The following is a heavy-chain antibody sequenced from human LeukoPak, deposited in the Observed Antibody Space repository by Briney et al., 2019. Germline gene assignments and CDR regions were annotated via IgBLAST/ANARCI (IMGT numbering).Heavy chain of an antibody. CDR2: IKEDGSEK. V-gene: IGHV3-7*01. Sequence: PGGSLRLSCAASGFTFSSYWMSWVRQAPGKGLEWVANIKEDGSEKFYVSSVKGRFTISRDNAKNSLYLQMNSLRAEDTAVYYCARDYEVVVVTYYFDYWGQGTLVTVSS. CDR3: ARDYEVVVVTYYFDY. J-gene: IGHJ4*02. CDR1: GFTFSSYW. D-gene: IGHD3-22*01.